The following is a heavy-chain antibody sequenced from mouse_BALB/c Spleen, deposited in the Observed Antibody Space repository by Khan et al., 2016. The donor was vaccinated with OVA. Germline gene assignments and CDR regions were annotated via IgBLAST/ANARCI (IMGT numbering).Heavy chain of an antibody. J-gene: IGHJ3*01. CDR3: ARSTYRYAFVY. CDR1: GDSITSGY. V-gene: IGHV3-8*02. D-gene: IGHD2-12*01. Sequence: MQLEESGPSLVKPSQTLSLTCSVTGDSITSGYWNWIRKFPGNKLEYMGYIIYTGYTYYNPSLKSRISITRHTSKNQYYLQLSSVTDEDTATYYCARSTYRYAFVYWGQGPLVTVSA. CDR2: IIYTGYT.